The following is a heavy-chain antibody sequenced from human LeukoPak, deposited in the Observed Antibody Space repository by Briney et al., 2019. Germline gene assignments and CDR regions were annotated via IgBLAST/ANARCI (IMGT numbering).Heavy chain of an antibody. CDR1: GGSFSGYY. CDR3: ARDIKANNWFDP. Sequence: PSETLSLTCAVYGGSFSGYYWSWIRQPPGEGLEWIGEINHSGSTNYNPSLKSRVTISVDTSKNQFSLKLSSVTAADTAVYYCARDIKANNWFDPWGQGTLVTVSS. J-gene: IGHJ5*02. V-gene: IGHV4-34*01. CDR2: INHSGST.